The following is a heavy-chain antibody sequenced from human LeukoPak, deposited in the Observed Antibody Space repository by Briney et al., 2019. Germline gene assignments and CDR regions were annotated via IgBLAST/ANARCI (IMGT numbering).Heavy chain of an antibody. CDR3: AREGSDFWSGYSKGYFDY. V-gene: IGHV3-48*01. CDR1: GFTFSSYS. Sequence: LGGSLRLSCAVSGFTFSSYSMNWVRRAPGKGLEWVSYIGSSVSTRYYADSVKGRFTISRDNGKHSLYLQMNSLRAEDTAVYYCAREGSDFWSGYSKGYFDYWGQGTLVTVSS. D-gene: IGHD3-3*01. CDR2: IGSSVSTR. J-gene: IGHJ4*02.